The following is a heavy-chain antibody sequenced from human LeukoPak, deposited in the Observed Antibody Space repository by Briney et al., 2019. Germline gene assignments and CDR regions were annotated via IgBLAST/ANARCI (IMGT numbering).Heavy chain of an antibody. D-gene: IGHD1-26*01. CDR1: GFTFSTYN. CDR2: ISGSSSYM. J-gene: IGHJ4*02. Sequence: PGGSLRLSCAASGFTFSTYNMNWVRQAPGKGLEWVSSISGSSSYMYYADSVKGRFSISRDNAKNSLYLQMNSLRAEDTAVYYCARDLLGWELHYFDYWGQGTLVTVS. V-gene: IGHV3-21*01. CDR3: ARDLLGWELHYFDY.